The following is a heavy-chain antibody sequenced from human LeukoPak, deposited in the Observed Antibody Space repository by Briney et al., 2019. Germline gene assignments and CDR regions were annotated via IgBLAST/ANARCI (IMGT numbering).Heavy chain of an antibody. CDR1: GYSFTSYW. J-gene: IGHJ6*02. CDR3: ARLGENYDILTGYFNTDYYYGMDV. V-gene: IGHV5-51*01. CDR2: IYPGDSGT. Sequence: GESLKISCKGSGYSFTSYWIGWVRQMPGKGLEWMGIIYPGDSGTRYSPSFQGQVTISADKSVSTAYLQWSSLKASDTAMYYCARLGENYDILTGYFNTDYYYGMDVWGQGTTVTVSS. D-gene: IGHD3-9*01.